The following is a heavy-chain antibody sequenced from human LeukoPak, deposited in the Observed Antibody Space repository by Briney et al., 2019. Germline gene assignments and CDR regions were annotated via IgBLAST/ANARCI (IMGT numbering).Heavy chain of an antibody. CDR3: AKVRAVAGTGGPFDY. CDR1: GFTFSSYA. J-gene: IGHJ4*02. V-gene: IGHV3-23*01. Sequence: PGGSLRLSCAASGFTFSSYAMSWVRQAPGKGLEWVSAISGSGGSTYYADSVKGRFTISRDNSKNTLYLQMNSLRAEDTAVYYCAKVRAVAGTGGPFDYWGQGTLVTVSS. CDR2: ISGSGGST. D-gene: IGHD6-19*01.